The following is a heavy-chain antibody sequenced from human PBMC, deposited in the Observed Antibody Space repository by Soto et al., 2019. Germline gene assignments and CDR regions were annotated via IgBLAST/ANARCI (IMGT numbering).Heavy chain of an antibody. CDR2: TRNKANSYTT. J-gene: IGHJ4*02. CDR1: GFTFSDHY. Sequence: GGSLRLSCAASGFTFSDHYMDWVRQAPGKGLEWVGRTRNKANSYTTEYAASVKGRFTISRDDSKNSLYLQMNSLETEDTALYYCVSVSGSYYYDYWGQGTLVTVPS. CDR3: VSVSGSYYYDY. D-gene: IGHD3-10*01. V-gene: IGHV3-72*01.